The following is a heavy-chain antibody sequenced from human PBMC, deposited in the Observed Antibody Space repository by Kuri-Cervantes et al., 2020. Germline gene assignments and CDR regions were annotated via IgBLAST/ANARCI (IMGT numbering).Heavy chain of an antibody. J-gene: IGHJ3*02. V-gene: IGHV3-21*01. D-gene: IGHD5-24*01. CDR3: ARMGQEDGYNLGAFDI. CDR1: GPIFSNYR. CDR2: ISSRSSYI. Sequence: GGSLRLSCAASGPIFSNYRMNWVRQAPGKGLEWVSSISSRSSYIYYADSVKGRFTISRDNSKNTLFLQMNSLRAEDTAVYYCARMGQEDGYNLGAFDIWGQGTMVTVSS.